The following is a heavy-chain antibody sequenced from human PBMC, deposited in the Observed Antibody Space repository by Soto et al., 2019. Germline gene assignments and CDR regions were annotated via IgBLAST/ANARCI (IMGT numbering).Heavy chain of an antibody. V-gene: IGHV1-18*01. CDR3: ARDDYYDSSGYWAVDY. CDR2: ISAHNGKT. D-gene: IGHD3-22*01. Sequence: ASVKVSCKASGYTFSSYAISWVRQAPGQGLEWMGWISAHNGKTNYPQKLQGRVTMTTDTSTSTAFMELGSLRSEDTAVYYCARDDYYDSSGYWAVDYWGQGTLVTVS. CDR1: GYTFSSYA. J-gene: IGHJ4*02.